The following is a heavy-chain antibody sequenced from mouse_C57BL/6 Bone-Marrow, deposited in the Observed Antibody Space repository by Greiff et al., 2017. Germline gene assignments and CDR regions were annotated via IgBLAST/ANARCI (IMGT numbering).Heavy chain of an antibody. CDR2: IDPSDSYT. CDR3: ARESGTYYAMDY. CDR1: GYTFTSYW. D-gene: IGHD4-1*01. Sequence: QVQLQQPGAELVKPGASVKLSCKASGYTFTSYWMQWVKQRPGQGLEWIGAIDPSDSYTNYNQKFKGKATLTVDTSSSTAYMQLSSLTSEDSAVYYCARESGTYYAMDYWGQGTSVTVSS. V-gene: IGHV1-50*01. J-gene: IGHJ4*01.